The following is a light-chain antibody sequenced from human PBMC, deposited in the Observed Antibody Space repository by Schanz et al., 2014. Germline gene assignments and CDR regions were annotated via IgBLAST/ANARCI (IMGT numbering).Light chain of an antibody. J-gene: IGKJ1*01. V-gene: IGKV1-5*03. Sequence: DIQMTQSPSTLSASVGDRVTLTCRASQSMSSWLAWYQQKPGKAPKLLIYKASSLEIGVPSRFSGSGSGTEFTLTINSLQPDDFATYYCQQYDSYPWTFGQGTKVEVK. CDR1: QSMSSW. CDR3: QQYDSYPWT. CDR2: KAS.